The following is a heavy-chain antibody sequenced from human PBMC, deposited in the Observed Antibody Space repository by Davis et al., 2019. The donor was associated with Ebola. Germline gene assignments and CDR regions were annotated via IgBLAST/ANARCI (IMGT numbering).Heavy chain of an antibody. CDR3: ARLGGQFIYYFDY. CDR1: GFTFSSYW. V-gene: IGHV3-7*03. J-gene: IGHJ4*02. D-gene: IGHD3-16*01. Sequence: GESLKISCAASGFTFSSYWMSWVRQAPGKGLEWVANIKQDGSEKYYADSVKGRFTISRDNSKNTLYLQMNSLRAEDTAVYYCARLGGQFIYYFDYWGQGTLVTVSS. CDR2: IKQDGSEK.